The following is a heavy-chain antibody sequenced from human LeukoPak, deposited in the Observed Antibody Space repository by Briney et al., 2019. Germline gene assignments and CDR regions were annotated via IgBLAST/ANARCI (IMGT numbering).Heavy chain of an antibody. CDR1: GGSIISSSYY. J-gene: IGHJ4*02. D-gene: IGHD4-17*01. V-gene: IGHV4-39*01. Sequence: PSETLSLTCTVSGGSIISSSYYWGWIRQPPAKGLEWIGSIYYSGSTYFKPSLKSRLTISVDTSKNQFSLKLSSVTAADTAVYYCATPAGPFGDYDYWGQGTLVTVSS. CDR3: ATPAGPFGDYDY. CDR2: IYYSGST.